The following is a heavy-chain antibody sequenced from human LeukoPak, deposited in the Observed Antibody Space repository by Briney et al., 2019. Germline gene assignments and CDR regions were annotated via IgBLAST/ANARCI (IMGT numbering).Heavy chain of an antibody. Sequence: ASVKVSCKASGYTFTSYGIIWVRRAPGQGLEWMGWISAYNGNTNYAQKLQGRVTMTTDTSTSTAYMELRSLRSDDTAVYYCARDGFSVVVPAAKDYWGQGNLVTVSS. J-gene: IGHJ4*02. V-gene: IGHV1-18*01. CDR2: ISAYNGNT. D-gene: IGHD2-2*01. CDR3: ARDGFSVVVPAAKDY. CDR1: GYTFTSYG.